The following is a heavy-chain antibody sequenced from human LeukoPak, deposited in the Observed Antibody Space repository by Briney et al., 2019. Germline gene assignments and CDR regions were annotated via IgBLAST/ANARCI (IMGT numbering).Heavy chain of an antibody. CDR1: GFIFRNHA. J-gene: IGHJ4*02. D-gene: IGHD6-19*01. CDR2: VSASGGST. V-gene: IGHV3-23*01. CDR3: ARGRFSGPDDY. Sequence: GGSLRLSCAASGFIFRNHAMNWVRQAPGQGLEWVSGVSASGGSTFNTDSVKGRFSISRDNSKNTLYLEMNSLRPEDTAVYYCARGRFSGPDDYWGQGTLVTVSS.